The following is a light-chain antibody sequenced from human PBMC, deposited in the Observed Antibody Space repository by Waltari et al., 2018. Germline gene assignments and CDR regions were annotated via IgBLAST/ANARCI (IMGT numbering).Light chain of an antibody. CDR3: QKYGTRPAT. V-gene: IGKV3-20*01. J-gene: IGKJ1*01. CDR2: DAS. Sequence: EIVLTQSPGTLSLSPGERATLSCRASESIGRTLAWYQQKPGQPPRLLVYDASSSATGIPGRFSGSGSGTDFSLTISRLEPEDFAVYYCQKYGTRPATFGQGTKVEIK. CDR1: ESIGRT.